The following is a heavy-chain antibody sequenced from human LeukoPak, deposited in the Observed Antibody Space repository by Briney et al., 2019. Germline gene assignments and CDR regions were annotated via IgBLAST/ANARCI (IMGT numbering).Heavy chain of an antibody. CDR2: INHSGST. CDR3: ARIGSGSYYPEYDY. Sequence: PSETLSLTCAVYGGSFSGYYWSWIRQPPGKGLEWIGEINHSGSTNYNPSLKSRVTISVDTSKNQFSLKLSSVTALDTAVYYCARIGSGSYYPEYDYWGQGTLVTVSS. CDR1: GGSFSGYY. D-gene: IGHD1-26*01. V-gene: IGHV4-34*01. J-gene: IGHJ4*02.